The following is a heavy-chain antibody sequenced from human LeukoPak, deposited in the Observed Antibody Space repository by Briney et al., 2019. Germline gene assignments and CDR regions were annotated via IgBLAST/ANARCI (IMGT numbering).Heavy chain of an antibody. CDR3: AKVGGQWLAFDY. CDR1: GFTFSSYA. CDR2: ISGSGSST. D-gene: IGHD6-19*01. J-gene: IGHJ4*02. Sequence: GGSLRLSCAASGFTFSSYAMSWVCQAPGKGLEWVSAISGSGSSTYYADSVKGRFTISRDNSKNTLYLQMNSLRAEDTAVYYCAKVGGQWLAFDYWGQGTLVTVSS. V-gene: IGHV3-23*01.